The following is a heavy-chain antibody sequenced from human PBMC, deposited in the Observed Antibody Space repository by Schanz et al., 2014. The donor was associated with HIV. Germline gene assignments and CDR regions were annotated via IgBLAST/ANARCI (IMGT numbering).Heavy chain of an antibody. V-gene: IGHV1-18*01. D-gene: IGHD6-13*01. Sequence: QVHLVQSGGEVKKPGASVRVSCKASGYTFTKYYINWVRQAPGQGLEWMGLISPYTGYTNYAQKFQGRVTMTTDTSTSTAYMELSSLSSEDAAIYYCARRELGAPRYRSWAGEAHYYGMDVWGQGTTVTVSS. CDR1: GYTFTKYY. CDR3: ARRELGAPRYRSWAGEAHYYGMDV. CDR2: ISPYTGYT. J-gene: IGHJ6*02.